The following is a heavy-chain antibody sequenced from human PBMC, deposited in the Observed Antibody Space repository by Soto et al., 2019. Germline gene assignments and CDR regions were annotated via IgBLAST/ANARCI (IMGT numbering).Heavy chain of an antibody. CDR3: ARMGRGQLWLRLAYFDY. Sequence: PGGSLRLSCAASGFTFSSYAMSWVRQAPGKGLEWVSAISGSGGSTYYADSVKGRFTISRDNSKNTLYLQMNSLRAEDTAVYYCARMGRGQLWLRLAYFDYWGQGTLVTVSS. CDR2: ISGSGGST. D-gene: IGHD5-18*01. V-gene: IGHV3-23*01. J-gene: IGHJ4*02. CDR1: GFTFSSYA.